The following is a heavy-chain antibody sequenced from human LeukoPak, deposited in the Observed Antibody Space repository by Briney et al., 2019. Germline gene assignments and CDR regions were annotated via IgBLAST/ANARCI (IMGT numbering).Heavy chain of an antibody. J-gene: IGHJ4*02. Sequence: AASVKVSCKASGYTFTSYDINWVRQATGQGLEWMGRIIPILGIANYAQKFQGRVTITADKSTSTAYMELSSLRSEDTAVYYCASGDLDDYWGQGTLVTVSS. V-gene: IGHV1-69*04. D-gene: IGHD4-17*01. CDR3: ASGDLDDY. CDR2: IIPILGIA. CDR1: GYTFTSYD.